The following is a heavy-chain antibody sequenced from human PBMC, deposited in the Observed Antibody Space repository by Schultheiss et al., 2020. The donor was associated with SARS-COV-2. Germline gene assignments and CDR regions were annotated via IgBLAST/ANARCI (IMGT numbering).Heavy chain of an antibody. CDR1: GFTFSDYA. D-gene: IGHD3-3*01. CDR2: ISWNSGTI. Sequence: GGSLRLSCAASGFTFSDYAMHWVRQASGKGLEWVSGISWNSGTIGYADSVKGRFTISRDSAKNSLFLQMNSLRPEDTALYYCARVSPLKRVDAETIYGVDVWGRGTTVTVSS. CDR3: ARVSPLKRVDAETIYGVDV. J-gene: IGHJ6*02. V-gene: IGHV3-9*01.